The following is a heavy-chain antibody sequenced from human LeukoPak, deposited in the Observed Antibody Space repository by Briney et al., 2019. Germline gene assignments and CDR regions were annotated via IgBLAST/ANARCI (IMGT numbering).Heavy chain of an antibody. J-gene: IGHJ6*04. CDR2: IYYSGST. CDR3: ARAGRGYSGYGRYYYYGMDV. D-gene: IGHD5-12*01. Sequence: SQTLSITCTVSGGSISSGDYYWSWIRQPPGKGLEWIGYIYYSGSTYYNPSLKSRVTISVDTSKNQFSLKLSSVTAADTAVYYCARAGRGYSGYGRYYYYGMDVWGKGTTVTVSS. CDR1: GGSISSGDYY. V-gene: IGHV4-30-4*01.